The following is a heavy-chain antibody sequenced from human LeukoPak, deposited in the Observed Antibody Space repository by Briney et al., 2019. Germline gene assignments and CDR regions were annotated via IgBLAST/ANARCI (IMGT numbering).Heavy chain of an antibody. CDR2: ISYDGSNK. V-gene: IGHV3-30-3*01. CDR1: GFTFSSYA. J-gene: IGHJ4*02. D-gene: IGHD3-22*01. Sequence: PGRSLRLSCAASGFTFSSYAMHWVRQAPGKGLEWVAVISYDGSNKYYADSVKGRFTISRDNSKNTLYLQMNSLRAEDTAVYYCAKGHDSSGYYTGTFDYWGQGTLVTVSS. CDR3: AKGHDSSGYYTGTFDY.